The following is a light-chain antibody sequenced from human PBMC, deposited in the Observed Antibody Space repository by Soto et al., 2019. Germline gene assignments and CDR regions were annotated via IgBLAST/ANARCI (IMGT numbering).Light chain of an antibody. V-gene: IGLV2-8*01. CDR1: SSDVGGYNY. J-gene: IGLJ1*01. Sequence: QSVLTQPPSASGSPGQSVTISCNGTSSDVGGYNYVSWYQQHPGKAPKPMIYEVSKRPSGVPDRFSGSKSGNTASLTVSGLQAEDEADYYCSSYAGSNNYVFGTGTKVTAL. CDR3: SSYAGSNNYV. CDR2: EVS.